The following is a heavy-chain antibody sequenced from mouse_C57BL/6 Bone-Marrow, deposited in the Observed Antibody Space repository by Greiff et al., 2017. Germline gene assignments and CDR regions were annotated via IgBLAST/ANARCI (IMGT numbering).Heavy chain of an antibody. CDR3: ARSASSGSSFFDY. Sequence: QVQLQQPGAELVKPGASVKLSCEASGYTFTSYWMPWVRQTPGQSLEWIGMIRRNSGCTYYPENFKRRFTMSIDKSTSTVYMQLSSLKSEDSAVYYCARSASSGSSFFDYWGQGTTLTVSS. CDR2: IRRNSGCT. J-gene: IGHJ2*01. V-gene: IGHV1-64*01. D-gene: IGHD1-1*01. CDR1: GYTFTSYW.